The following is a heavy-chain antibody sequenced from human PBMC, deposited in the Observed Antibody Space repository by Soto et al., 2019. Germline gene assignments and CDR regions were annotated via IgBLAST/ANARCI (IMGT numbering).Heavy chain of an antibody. V-gene: IGHV4-34*01. CDR3: ARAYLRRSRYSGYEWNYYYYGMDV. CDR2: INHSGST. Sequence: SETLSLTCAVYGGSFSGYYWSWIRQPPGKGLEWIGEINHSGSTNYNPSLKSRVTISVDTSKNQFSLKLSSVTAADTAVYYCARAYLRRSRYSGYEWNYYYYGMDVWGQGTTVTVSS. J-gene: IGHJ6*02. CDR1: GGSFSGYY. D-gene: IGHD5-12*01.